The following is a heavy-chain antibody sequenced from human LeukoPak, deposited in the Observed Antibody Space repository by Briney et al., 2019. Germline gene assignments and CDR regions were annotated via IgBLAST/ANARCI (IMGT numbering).Heavy chain of an antibody. CDR3: AKNGDRGAYCSGGSCYPYYYYYMDV. CDR1: GFTFSSYG. CDR2: INTSGGST. Sequence: GGSLRLSCAASGFTFSSYGMSWVRQAPGKGLEWVSAINTSGGSTYYADSVKGRFTISRDNSKNTLYLQMNSLRAEDTAIYYCAKNGDRGAYCSGGSCYPYYYYYMDVWGKGTTVTISS. V-gene: IGHV3-23*01. D-gene: IGHD2-15*01. J-gene: IGHJ6*03.